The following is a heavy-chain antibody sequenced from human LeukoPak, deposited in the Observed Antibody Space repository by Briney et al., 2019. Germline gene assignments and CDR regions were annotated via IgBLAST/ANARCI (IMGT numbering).Heavy chain of an antibody. Sequence: GESLKISCKGSGYSFTSYWIGWVRQMPGKGLEWMGIIYPGDPDTRYSPSFQGQVTISADKSISTAYLQWSSLKASDTAMYYCARQGDCSSTSCYRYDAFDIWGQGTMVTVSS. V-gene: IGHV5-51*01. CDR3: ARQGDCSSTSCYRYDAFDI. CDR1: GYSFTSYW. J-gene: IGHJ3*02. D-gene: IGHD2-2*01. CDR2: IYPGDPDT.